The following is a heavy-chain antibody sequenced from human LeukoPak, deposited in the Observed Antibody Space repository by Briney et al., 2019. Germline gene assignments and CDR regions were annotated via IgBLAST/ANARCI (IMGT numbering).Heavy chain of an antibody. V-gene: IGHV4-39*07. D-gene: IGHD3-22*01. CDR1: GGSISSSSYY. CDR3: ARVVYYDSSGFFDY. J-gene: IGHJ4*02. Sequence: PSETLSLSCTVSGGSISSSSYYWGWIRQPPGKGLEWIGSIYYSGSTYYNPSLKSRVSISVDTSKNQFSLKLSSVTAADTAVYYCARVVYYDSSGFFDYWGQGTLVTVPS. CDR2: IYYSGST.